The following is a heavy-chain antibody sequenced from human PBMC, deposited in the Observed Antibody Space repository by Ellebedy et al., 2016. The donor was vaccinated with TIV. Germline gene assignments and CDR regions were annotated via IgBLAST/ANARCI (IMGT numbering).Heavy chain of an antibody. D-gene: IGHD4-17*01. J-gene: IGHJ6*02. Sequence: GGSLRLSCAASGISFSTDTMHWVRQAPGRGLEWVAVISNDGNTEDYADSVMGRFTVSRDNAKNSLYLQMNSLRAEDTAVYYCARSFTVTYYYGMDVWGQGTTVTVSS. CDR1: GISFSTDT. CDR3: ARSFTVTYYYGMDV. V-gene: IGHV3-30*04. CDR2: ISNDGNTE.